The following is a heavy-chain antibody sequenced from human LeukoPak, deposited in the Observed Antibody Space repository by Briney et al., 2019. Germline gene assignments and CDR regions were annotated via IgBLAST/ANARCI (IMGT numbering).Heavy chain of an antibody. D-gene: IGHD1-26*01. Sequence: GESLQTSTRASGVGFTTNWFGCWSRKPRKELQGMGSIYLGDSGTRYSPSFHGQVTISADKSISTAYLQWSSLRASATAMYYCARRLYSGDSMSAFDYWGQGTLVTVSS. J-gene: IGHJ4*02. CDR3: ARRLYSGDSMSAFDY. V-gene: IGHV5-51*01. CDR2: IYLGDSGT. CDR1: GVGFTTNW.